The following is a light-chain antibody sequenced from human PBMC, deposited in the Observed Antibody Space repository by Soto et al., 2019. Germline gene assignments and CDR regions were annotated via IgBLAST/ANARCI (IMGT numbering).Light chain of an antibody. CDR2: EVT. V-gene: IGLV2-14*01. Sequence: QSVLTQPASVSGSPGQSIAISCTGTSSDVGGSTHVSWYQQHPGKAPKLMIYEVTIRPSGVSDRFSGSKSGNTASLTVSGLQAEDEADYYCSSYTGGNPSYVFGTGTKLTVL. CDR3: SSYTGGNPSYV. J-gene: IGLJ1*01. CDR1: SSDVGGSTH.